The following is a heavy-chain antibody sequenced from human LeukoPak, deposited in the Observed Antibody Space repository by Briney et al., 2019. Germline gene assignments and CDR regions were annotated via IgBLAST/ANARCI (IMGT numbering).Heavy chain of an antibody. J-gene: IGHJ3*02. V-gene: IGHV3-15*01. CDR2: IKSKTDGGTT. CDR3: TTGIPGAEDAFDI. D-gene: IGHD2-21*01. Sequence: GGSLRLSCAASGFTFSNAWMSWVRQAPGKGLEWVGRIKSKTDGGTTDYAAPVKGRFTISRDDSKNTLYLQMNSLITEDTAVYYCTTGIPGAEDAFDIWGQGTMVTVSS. CDR1: GFTFSNAW.